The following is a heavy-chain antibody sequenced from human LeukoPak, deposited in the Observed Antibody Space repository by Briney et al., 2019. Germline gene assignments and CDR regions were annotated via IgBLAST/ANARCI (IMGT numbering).Heavy chain of an antibody. CDR3: ARGPRARCKHLLFWSDP. V-gene: IGHV1-18*04. CDR1: GYTFTSYY. D-gene: IGHD2-8*01. J-gene: IGHJ5*02. CDR2: ISAYNGNT. Sequence: ASVKVSCKASGYTFTSYYMHWVRQAPGQGREWMGWISAYNGNTNYAQKLQGRVTMTTDTSTSTAYMELRSLRSDDTAVYYCARGPRARCKHLLFWSDPGGRGPLVTVSS.